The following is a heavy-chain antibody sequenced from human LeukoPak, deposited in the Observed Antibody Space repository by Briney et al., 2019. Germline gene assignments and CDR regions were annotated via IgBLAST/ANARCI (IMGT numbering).Heavy chain of an antibody. CDR3: ARDWLSGVSADKTKFDP. CDR1: GYTFTKFG. V-gene: IGHV1-18*01. J-gene: IGHJ5*02. Sequence: ASVKVSCKTSGYTFTKFGFSWVRQAPGQGLEWMGWISTYNGNTYYAQKLQGRPTLTTDASTTTAYMELRSLRSDDTAVYYCARDWLSGVSADKTKFDPWGQGTLVTVSS. D-gene: IGHD3-10*01. CDR2: ISTYNGNT.